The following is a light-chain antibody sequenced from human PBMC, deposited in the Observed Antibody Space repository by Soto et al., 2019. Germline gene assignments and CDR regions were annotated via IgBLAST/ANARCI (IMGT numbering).Light chain of an antibody. V-gene: IGKV3-20*01. Sequence: EIVLTQSPGTLSLSPRERAAVACRASQSVSSSSLAWYQQKPGEGPRLLVYAGSSRVTDIPDRFSGSGSVTDSAVAVSSLQPEDFAVYCCQRYGSSPLTFGGGTKEDNK. J-gene: IGKJ4*01. CDR1: QSVSSSS. CDR3: QRYGSSPLT. CDR2: AGS.